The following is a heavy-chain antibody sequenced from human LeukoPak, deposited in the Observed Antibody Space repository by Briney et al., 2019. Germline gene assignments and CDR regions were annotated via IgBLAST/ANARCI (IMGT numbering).Heavy chain of an antibody. Sequence: GGSLRLSCAAAGFTFSSYWMHWVRQAPGKGLVWVSHINTDGSNTNYADSVKGRFTISRDNARNTLYLEMNSLRAEDTAVYFCARVRVGETRDFDYSGQGTLVTVSS. CDR3: ARVRVGETRDFDY. V-gene: IGHV3-74*01. J-gene: IGHJ4*02. CDR2: INTDGSNT. CDR1: GFTFSSYW. D-gene: IGHD1-26*01.